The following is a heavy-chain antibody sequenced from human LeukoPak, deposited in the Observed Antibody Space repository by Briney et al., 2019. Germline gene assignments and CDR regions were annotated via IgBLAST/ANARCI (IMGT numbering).Heavy chain of an antibody. Sequence: GRSLRLSCAASGFSFSNFAIHWVRQAPGKGLEWLAVISHDGATKHYADSVKGRFTISRDNSNTSLSLQMNSLSAEDTAVYYCARARGRWHLLPLDFWGQGTLVTVSS. CDR1: GFSFSNFA. CDR3: ARARGRWHLLPLDF. V-gene: IGHV3-30*04. D-gene: IGHD1-26*01. J-gene: IGHJ4*02. CDR2: ISHDGATK.